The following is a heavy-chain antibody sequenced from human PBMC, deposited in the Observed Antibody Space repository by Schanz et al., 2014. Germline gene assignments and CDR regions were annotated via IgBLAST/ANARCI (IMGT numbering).Heavy chain of an antibody. V-gene: IGHV7-4-1*02. CDR1: GYNFTTYT. D-gene: IGHD7-27*01. J-gene: IGHJ4*02. CDR2: INTNTGNP. CDR3: ARGEANWGQY. Sequence: QVQLVQSGSELTRPGASVKVSCKASGYNFTTYTMNWVRQAPGQGLEWMGWINTNTGNPTYAQGFTGRFVFSLDTSVITAYLQISFLKADDTAVFFCARGEANWGQYWGQGTLVTVSS.